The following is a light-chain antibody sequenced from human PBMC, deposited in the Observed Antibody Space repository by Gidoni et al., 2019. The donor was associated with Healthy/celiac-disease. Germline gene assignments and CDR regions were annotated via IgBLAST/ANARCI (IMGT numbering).Light chain of an antibody. CDR3: QQYGSSSYT. Sequence: DIVLTQSPGTLSLSPGERATLSCRASQSVISSYLAWYQQKPGQPPRLLIYGTSSRATGIPDRFRGSGSGTDFTLTISRLEPEDSAVYYCQQYGSSSYTFGQGTKLEIK. CDR2: GTS. CDR1: QSVISSY. V-gene: IGKV3-20*01. J-gene: IGKJ2*01.